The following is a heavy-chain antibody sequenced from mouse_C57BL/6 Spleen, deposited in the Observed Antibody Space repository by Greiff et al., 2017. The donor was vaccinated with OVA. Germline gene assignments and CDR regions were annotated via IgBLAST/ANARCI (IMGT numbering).Heavy chain of an antibody. CDR3: AWQEVTTRTWVAY. D-gene: IGHD2-2*01. Sequence: EVQLVESGGGLVKPGGSLKLSCAASGFTFSDYGMHWVRQAPEKGLEWVAYISSGSSTIYYADTVKGRFTISRDNAKNTLFLQMTSLRSEDTAMYYCAWQEVTTRTWVAYWGQGTLVTVSA. CDR2: ISSGSSTI. V-gene: IGHV5-17*01. CDR1: GFTFSDYG. J-gene: IGHJ3*01.